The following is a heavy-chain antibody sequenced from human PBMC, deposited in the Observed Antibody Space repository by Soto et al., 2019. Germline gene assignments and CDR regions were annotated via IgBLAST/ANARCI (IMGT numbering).Heavy chain of an antibody. D-gene: IGHD3-22*01. CDR3: AKALPMYYYDSSGYSDYYYDMDV. V-gene: IGHV3-23*01. CDR1: GFTFSSYA. Sequence: GGSLRLSCAASGFTFSSYAMSWVRQAPGKGLEWVSGISARGEKTYYADSVKGRFTISRDNSKNTVYLQMNSLRAKDTAVFYCAKALPMYYYDSSGYSDYYYDMDVWGQGTTVTVSS. J-gene: IGHJ6*02. CDR2: ISARGEKT.